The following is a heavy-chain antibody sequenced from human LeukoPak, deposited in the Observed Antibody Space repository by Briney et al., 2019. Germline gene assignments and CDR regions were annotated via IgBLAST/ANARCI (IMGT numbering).Heavy chain of an antibody. V-gene: IGHV4-39*01. CDR2: IYQSGSGSS. J-gene: IGHJ4*02. CDR1: GGSIISSNYY. Sequence: PSETLSLTCSVSGGSIISSNYYWGWIRQPPGKGLEWIGSIYQSGSGSSYYNPSLKSRVTISGDTSKNQFSLKLRSVTAADTAVYYCARGTDMTTVVTSWGQGTLVTVSS. D-gene: IGHD4-23*01. CDR3: ARGTDMTTVVTS.